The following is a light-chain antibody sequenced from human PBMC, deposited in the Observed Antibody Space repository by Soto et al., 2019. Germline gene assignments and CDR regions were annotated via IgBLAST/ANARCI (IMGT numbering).Light chain of an antibody. Sequence: QSALTQPASVSGSPGQSITISCTGTSSDVGGYNYVSWYQHRPGKAPKLMIYDVSNRPSGVSNRFSASKSGNTASLTISGLQAEDEADYYCGSYTTGSTHEVFGGGTKLTVL. CDR1: SSDVGGYNY. J-gene: IGLJ2*01. CDR3: GSYTTGSTHEV. V-gene: IGLV2-14*03. CDR2: DVS.